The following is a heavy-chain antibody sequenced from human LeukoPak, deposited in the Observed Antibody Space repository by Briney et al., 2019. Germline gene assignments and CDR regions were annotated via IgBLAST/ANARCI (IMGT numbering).Heavy chain of an antibody. D-gene: IGHD5-18*01. V-gene: IGHV1-69*13. CDR3: ARGDRYSYGPGD. Sequence: SVKVSCKASGGTFSSYAISWVRQAPGQGLEWMGGIIPIFGTANYAQKFQGRVTITADESTSTAYMELSRLRSDDTAVYYCARGDRYSYGPGDWGQGTLVTVSS. CDR1: GGTFSSYA. J-gene: IGHJ4*02. CDR2: IIPIFGTA.